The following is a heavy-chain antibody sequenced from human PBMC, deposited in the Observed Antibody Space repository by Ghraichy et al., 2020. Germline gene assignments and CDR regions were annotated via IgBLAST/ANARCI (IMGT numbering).Heavy chain of an antibody. V-gene: IGHV3-23*01. CDR2: ISITGSTT. Sequence: WGSLRLSCGASGFNSNIYSMTWVRQAPGKGLEWVASISITGSTTYYSDSVRGRFTISRDKSTRTLYLQMTTLTVDDTAVYFCAKGQPGALFWFFDLWGRGAPVTVSS. J-gene: IGHJ2*01. D-gene: IGHD1-26*01. CDR1: GFNSNIYS. CDR3: AKGQPGALFWFFDL.